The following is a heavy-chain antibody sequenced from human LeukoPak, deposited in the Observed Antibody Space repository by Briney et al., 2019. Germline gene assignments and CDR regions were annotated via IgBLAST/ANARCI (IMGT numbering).Heavy chain of an antibody. Sequence: VGSLRLSCVASGFTFSYYSMNWVRQAPGKGLEWVSYINSISGEIWYADSVKGRFTISRDDAKNSLYLQMNSLRDEDTAVYYCARDHGYAFDYWGQGTLATVSS. CDR2: INSISGEI. V-gene: IGHV3-48*02. CDR1: GFTFSYYS. D-gene: IGHD5-12*01. CDR3: ARDHGYAFDY. J-gene: IGHJ4*02.